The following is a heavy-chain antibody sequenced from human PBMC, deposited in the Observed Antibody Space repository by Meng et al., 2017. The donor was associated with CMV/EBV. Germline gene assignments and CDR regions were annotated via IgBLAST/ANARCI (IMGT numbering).Heavy chain of an antibody. Sequence: SGGSISSSNWWSWVRQPPGKGLGWIGEIYHSGSTNYNPSLKSRVTISVDKSKNQLSLKLSSVTAADTAVYYCARVSEGSSGYYFDYWGQGTLVTVSS. J-gene: IGHJ4*02. V-gene: IGHV4-4*02. D-gene: IGHD3-22*01. CDR3: ARVSEGSSGYYFDY. CDR1: GGSISSSNW. CDR2: IYHSGST.